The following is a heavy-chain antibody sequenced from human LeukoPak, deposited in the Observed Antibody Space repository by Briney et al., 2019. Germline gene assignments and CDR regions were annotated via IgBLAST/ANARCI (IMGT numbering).Heavy chain of an antibody. CDR3: ARDRDYDFWSGYYYFDY. CDR1: GYTFTGYY. J-gene: IGHJ4*02. D-gene: IGHD3-3*01. V-gene: IGHV1-2*02. CDR2: INPNSGGT. Sequence: ASVKVSCKASGYTFTGYYMHWVRQAPGQGLEWMGWINPNSGGTDYAQKFQGRGTMTRDTSISTAYMELSRLRSEDTAVYYCARDRDYDFWSGYYYFDYWGQGTLVTVSS.